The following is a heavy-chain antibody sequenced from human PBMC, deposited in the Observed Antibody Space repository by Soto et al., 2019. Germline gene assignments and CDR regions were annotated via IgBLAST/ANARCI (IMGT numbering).Heavy chain of an antibody. Sequence: PGGSLRLSCAASGFIFENFGMSWVRQAPGKGLEWISSISGSGFKKYYADSVKGRFTISRDNSKSTVYLELNSLRAEDTAVYYCAKDSYCSSTSCYSYYYYYYGMDVWGQGTTVTVSS. V-gene: IGHV3-23*01. CDR1: GFIFENFG. D-gene: IGHD2-2*01. CDR3: AKDSYCSSTSCYSYYYYYYGMDV. J-gene: IGHJ6*02. CDR2: ISGSGFKK.